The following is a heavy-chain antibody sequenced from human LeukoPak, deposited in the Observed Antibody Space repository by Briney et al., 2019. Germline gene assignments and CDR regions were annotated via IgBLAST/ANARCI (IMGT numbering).Heavy chain of an antibody. V-gene: IGHV4-59*01. J-gene: IGHJ4*02. Sequence: SETLSLTCTVSGGSMSGYYWSWIRQPPGKGLEWMGYIYHSGSTNYNPSLKSRVTISVDTSKNQFSLKLSSVTAAETAVYYCARDTASGWYPYWGQGTLVTVSS. CDR3: ARDTASGWYPY. CDR2: IYHSGST. CDR1: GGSMSGYY. D-gene: IGHD6-19*01.